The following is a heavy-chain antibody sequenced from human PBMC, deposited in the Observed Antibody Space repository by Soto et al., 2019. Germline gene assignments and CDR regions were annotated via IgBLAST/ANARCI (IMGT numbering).Heavy chain of an antibody. CDR1: GFTFSSYA. J-gene: IGHJ4*02. Sequence: PGGSLRLSCAASGFTFSSYAMHWVRQAPGKGLEWVAVISYDGSNKYYADSVKGRFTISRDNSKNTLYLQMNSLRAEDTAVYYCARDILERGHRQGGGSDWDQGPLVTVSS. D-gene: IGHD2-15*01. CDR3: ARDILERGHRQGGGSD. CDR2: ISYDGSNK. V-gene: IGHV3-30-3*01.